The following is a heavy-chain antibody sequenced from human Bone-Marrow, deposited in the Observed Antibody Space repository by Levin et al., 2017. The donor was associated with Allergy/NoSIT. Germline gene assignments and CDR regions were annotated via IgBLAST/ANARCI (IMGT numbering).Heavy chain of an antibody. J-gene: IGHJ4*02. CDR1: GFIFVELS. Sequence: GGSLRLSCKVSGFIFVELSIHWVRQAIGEGLEWMGGFDPEAGKIIYAQKFQGRITMTEDTPRDTAYMELRNLTPNDTAIYYCATDLQYCRGGSCHWGQGTPVTASS. CDR3: ATDLQYCRGGSCH. CDR2: FDPEAGKI. D-gene: IGHD2-15*01. V-gene: IGHV1-24*01.